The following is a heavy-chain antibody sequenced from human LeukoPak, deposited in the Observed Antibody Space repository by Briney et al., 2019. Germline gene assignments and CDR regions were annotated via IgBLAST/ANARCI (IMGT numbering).Heavy chain of an antibody. V-gene: IGHV3-30*14. Sequence: GGSLRLSCAASGFTFSSYAMHWVRQAPGKGLEWVAVISYDGSNKYYADSVKGRFTISRDNSKNTLYLQMNSLRAEDTAVYYCATRGFDWLFYYFDYWGQGTLVTVSS. CDR1: GFTFSSYA. CDR3: ATRGFDWLFYYFDY. D-gene: IGHD3-9*01. J-gene: IGHJ4*02. CDR2: ISYDGSNK.